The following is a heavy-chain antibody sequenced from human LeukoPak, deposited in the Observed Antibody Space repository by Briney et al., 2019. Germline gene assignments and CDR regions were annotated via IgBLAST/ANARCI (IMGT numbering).Heavy chain of an antibody. J-gene: IGHJ6*02. D-gene: IGHD3-9*01. CDR3: ARTYYDINYHYGMDV. CDR2: IYYSGST. Sequence: SETLSLTCTVSGGSISSYYWSWIRQPPGKGLELIGYIYYSGSTNYNPSLKSRVTISVDTSKNQFSLKLSSVTAADTAVYYCARTYYDINYHYGMDVWGQGTTVTVSS. V-gene: IGHV4-59*01. CDR1: GGSISSYY.